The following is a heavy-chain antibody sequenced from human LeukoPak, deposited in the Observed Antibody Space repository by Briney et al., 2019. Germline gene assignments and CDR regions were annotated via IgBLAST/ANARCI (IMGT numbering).Heavy chain of an antibody. CDR1: GFTFSSYA. V-gene: IGHV3-30*04. J-gene: IGHJ4*02. Sequence: PGRSLRLSCAASGFTFSSYAMHWVRQAPGKGLEWVAVISYDGSNKYYADSVKGRFTISRDNSKNTLYLLMNSLRAEDTAVYYCARDMYSSSWYSGLFDYWGQGTLVTVSS. D-gene: IGHD6-13*01. CDR3: ARDMYSSSWYSGLFDY. CDR2: ISYDGSNK.